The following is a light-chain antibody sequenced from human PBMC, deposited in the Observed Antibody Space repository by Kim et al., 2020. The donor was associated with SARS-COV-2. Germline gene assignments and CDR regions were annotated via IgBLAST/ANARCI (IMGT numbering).Light chain of an antibody. CDR3: QVWDSSSDHPM. Sequence: SYELTQPPSVSVAPGKTARITCGGNNIGSKSVHWYQQKPGQAPVLVIYYDSDRPSGIPELFSGSNSGNTATLTISRVEAGDEADYYCQVWDSSSDHPMFGGGTQLTVL. V-gene: IGLV3-21*04. J-gene: IGLJ3*02. CDR2: YDS. CDR1: NIGSKS.